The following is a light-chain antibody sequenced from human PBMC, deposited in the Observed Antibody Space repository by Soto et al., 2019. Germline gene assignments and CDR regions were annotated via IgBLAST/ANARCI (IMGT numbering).Light chain of an antibody. V-gene: IGKV3-20*01. CDR1: RGVSSGY. CDR2: AAS. J-gene: IGKJ1*01. Sequence: ELVLTQSPGTLSLSPGEIATLSCRAIRGVSSGYLSWYQQQPGQAPRPLIYAASNRDTGITGRFSGSGFGTDFPLTLSRLEPEDFAVYYFQHYDIXSWTSGQWTKV. CDR3: QHYDIXSWT.